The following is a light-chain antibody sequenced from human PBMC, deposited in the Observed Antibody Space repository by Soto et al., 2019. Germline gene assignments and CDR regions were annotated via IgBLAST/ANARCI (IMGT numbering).Light chain of an antibody. CDR3: QQYNSYPYP. CDR2: DAS. V-gene: IGKV1-5*01. CDR1: QSSSSW. Sequence: DIQMTQSPSTLSASVGDRVTITCRASQSSSSWLAWYQQKPGKAPKLLIYDASSLESGVPSRFSGSVPGTEFTLTISSLQPDDFATYYCQQYNSYPYPFRQGTKLEI. J-gene: IGKJ2*01.